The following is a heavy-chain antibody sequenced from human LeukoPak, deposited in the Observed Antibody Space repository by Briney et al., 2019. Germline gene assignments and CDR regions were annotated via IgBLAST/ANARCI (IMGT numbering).Heavy chain of an antibody. CDR3: ARVTPRHSSNDGIGY. V-gene: IGHV1-46*01. J-gene: IGHJ4*02. D-gene: IGHD5-18*01. CDR2: INPSGGST. CDR1: VYTFTYYY. Sequence: ASVKVSCKASVYTFTYYYMHWVRQAPGQGLEWMGIINPSGGSTSYAQKFQGRVTMTRDTSTSTVYMELSSLRSEDTAVYYCARVTPRHSSNDGIGYWGQGTLVTVSS.